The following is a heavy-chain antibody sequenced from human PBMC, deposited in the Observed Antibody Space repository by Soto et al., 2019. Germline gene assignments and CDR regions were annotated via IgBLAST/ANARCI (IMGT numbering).Heavy chain of an antibody. V-gene: IGHV1-8*01. CDR3: ATQLLKSYCSGGSCYGTGYFDY. CDR1: GYTFTSYD. J-gene: IGHJ4*02. CDR2: MNPNSGNT. D-gene: IGHD2-15*01. Sequence: GESLKISCKASGYTFTSYDINWVRQATGQGLEWMGWMNPNSGNTGYAQKFQGRVTMTRNTSISTAYMELSSLRSEDTAVYYCATQLLKSYCSGGSCYGTGYFDYWGQGTLVTVSS.